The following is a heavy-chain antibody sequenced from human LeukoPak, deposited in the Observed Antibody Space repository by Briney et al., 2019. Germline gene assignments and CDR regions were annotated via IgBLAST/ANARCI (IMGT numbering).Heavy chain of an antibody. Sequence: SETLSLTCSVSGGSINRSSFYWGWIRQPPGKGLEWIGSIYYSGSTYSNPSLKSRVTISVDTSKNQFSLKLTSVTAADTAVYYCARGRGPNEYSYGFGSWFDPWGQGTLVTVSS. J-gene: IGHJ5*02. CDR1: GGSINRSSFY. CDR2: IYYSGST. D-gene: IGHD5-18*01. CDR3: ARGRGPNEYSYGFGSWFDP. V-gene: IGHV4-39*07.